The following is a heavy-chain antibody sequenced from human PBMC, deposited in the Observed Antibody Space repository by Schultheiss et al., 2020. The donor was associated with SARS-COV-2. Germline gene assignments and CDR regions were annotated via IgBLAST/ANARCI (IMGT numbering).Heavy chain of an antibody. J-gene: IGHJ6*02. CDR2: ISAYNGNT. Sequence: ASVKVSCKASGYTFTSYGINWVRQATGQGLEWMGWISAYNGNTNYAQKLQGRVTMTTDTSTSTAYMDLRSLRSDDTAVYYCASITMVQGVIIKADYYGMDVWGQGTTVTVSS. V-gene: IGHV1-18*01. D-gene: IGHD3-10*01. CDR1: GYTFTSYG. CDR3: ASITMVQGVIIKADYYGMDV.